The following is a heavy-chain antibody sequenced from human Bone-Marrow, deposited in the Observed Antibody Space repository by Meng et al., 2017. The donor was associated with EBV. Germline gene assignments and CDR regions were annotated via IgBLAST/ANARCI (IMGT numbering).Heavy chain of an antibody. CDR1: GFSFSSYA. V-gene: IGHV3-23*04. Sequence: EMQRVESGGDLVQPGGSLRLSCAASGFSFSSYAMSWVRQAPGKGLEWVSAISGSGDNTHYADSVEGRFTISRDNSKNTLSLQMNSLRAEDTAVYYCEKGGLRYFDSWGQGTLVTVSS. CDR3: EKGGLRYFDS. D-gene: IGHD3-9*01. J-gene: IGHJ4*02. CDR2: ISGSGDNT.